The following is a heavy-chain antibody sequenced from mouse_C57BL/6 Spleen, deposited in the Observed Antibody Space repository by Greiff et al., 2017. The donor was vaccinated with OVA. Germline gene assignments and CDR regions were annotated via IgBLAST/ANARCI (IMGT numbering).Heavy chain of an antibody. CDR3: ARAGSSFRGYAMDY. Sequence: EVQLQPSGAELVKPAASVKLSCTASGFNIKDYYMLWVQQRTDQGLAWIGRIDPEDGETKYAPKFQGKATITADTASNTDYLQLSSLTSEDTAVYYCARAGSSFRGYAMDYWGQGTSVTVSS. D-gene: IGHD1-1*01. CDR2: IDPEDGET. CDR1: GFNIKDYY. V-gene: IGHV14-2*01. J-gene: IGHJ4*01.